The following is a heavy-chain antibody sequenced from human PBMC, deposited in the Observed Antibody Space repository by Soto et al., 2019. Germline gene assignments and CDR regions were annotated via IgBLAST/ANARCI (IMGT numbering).Heavy chain of an antibody. CDR1: GYTFSSYA. J-gene: IGHJ4*02. D-gene: IGHD1-1*01. CDR2: INGGGDST. CDR3: ARGWTFDL. V-gene: IGHV3-23*01. Sequence: GGSLRLSCVVFGYTFSSYAMSWVRQAPGKGLEWVSGINGGGDSTYFADSVRGRFTISRDNSKNTLFLQMNSLRAEDTAVYYCARGWTFDLWGQGTLVTVSS.